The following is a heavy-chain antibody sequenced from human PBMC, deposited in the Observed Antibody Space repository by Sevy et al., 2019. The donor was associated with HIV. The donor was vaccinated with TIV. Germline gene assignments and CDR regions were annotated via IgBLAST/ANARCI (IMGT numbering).Heavy chain of an antibody. CDR2: INSDGSST. J-gene: IGHJ5*02. CDR1: GFTFSSYW. V-gene: IGHV3-74*01. CDR3: ARAIAAAAYNWFDP. D-gene: IGHD6-13*01. Sequence: GGSLRLSCAASGFTFSSYWMHWVRQAPGKWLVWVSRINSDGSSTSYADSVKGRFTISRDNAKNTLYLQMNSLRAEDTAVYYCARAIAAAAYNWFDPWGQGTLVTVSS.